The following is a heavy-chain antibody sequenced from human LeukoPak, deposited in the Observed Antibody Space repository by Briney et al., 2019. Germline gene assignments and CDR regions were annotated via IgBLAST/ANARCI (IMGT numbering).Heavy chain of an antibody. D-gene: IGHD5-12*01. CDR3: ARDPSGSDFDY. Sequence: TGGSLRLSCAASGFTFSNYWMSWVRQAPGQGLEWVANIKQDESEKFYVDSVKGRFTISRDNAKNSLYLQMNSLRTEDTAVYYCARDPSGSDFDYWGQGTLVTVSS. J-gene: IGHJ4*02. CDR1: GFTFSNYW. CDR2: IKQDESEK. V-gene: IGHV3-7*01.